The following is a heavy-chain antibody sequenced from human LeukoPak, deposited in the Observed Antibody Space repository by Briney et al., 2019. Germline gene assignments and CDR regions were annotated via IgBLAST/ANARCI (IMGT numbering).Heavy chain of an antibody. Sequence: GGSLRRSCAASGFTFSIYSMNWVRQAPGKGLEWVSHISSSRSYIYYADSVKGRFTISRDNAKNSLYLQMNSVRAEDTAVYYCAGTELELRALFDYWGQGTLVTVSS. CDR3: AGTELELRALFDY. V-gene: IGHV3-21*01. J-gene: IGHJ4*02. CDR1: GFTFSIYS. D-gene: IGHD1-7*01. CDR2: ISSSRSYI.